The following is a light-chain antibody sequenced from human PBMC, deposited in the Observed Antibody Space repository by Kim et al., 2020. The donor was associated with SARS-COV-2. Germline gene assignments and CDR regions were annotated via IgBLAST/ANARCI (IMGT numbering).Light chain of an antibody. V-gene: IGLV2-14*03. Sequence: QSALTQPASVSGSPGQSITISCTGTTTDIGGFNYVSWYQQHPGKAPKLMIFDVTKRPSGVSNRFSGSKSGNTASLTISGLQAGDEADYYCISYTSISTYSFGSGTKVTVL. J-gene: IGLJ1*01. CDR2: DVT. CDR3: ISYTSISTYS. CDR1: TTDIGGFNY.